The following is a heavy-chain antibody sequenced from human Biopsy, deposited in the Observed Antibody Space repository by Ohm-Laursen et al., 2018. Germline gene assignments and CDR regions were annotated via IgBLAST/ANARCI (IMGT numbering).Heavy chain of an antibody. Sequence: SLRLSCSASGFTFTSYWMSWVRQVPGKGLEWVALIWYDGSNKNSEDSVKGRFTVSRDNSKNTLFLQMNNLRAEDTAVYYCARDQSGLRGINWYFDLWGRGTLVTVSS. CDR2: IWYDGSNK. J-gene: IGHJ2*01. V-gene: IGHV3-33*08. CDR1: GFTFTSYW. CDR3: ARDQSGLRGINWYFDL. D-gene: IGHD5/OR15-5a*01.